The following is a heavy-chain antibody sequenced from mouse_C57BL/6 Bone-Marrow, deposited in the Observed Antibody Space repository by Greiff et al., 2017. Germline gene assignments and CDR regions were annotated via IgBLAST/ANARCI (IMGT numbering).Heavy chain of an antibody. CDR3: ARSGHDGYYVGVAY. V-gene: IGHV1-81*01. CDR2: IYPRSGNT. J-gene: IGHJ3*01. CDR1: GYTFTSYG. Sequence: QVQLQQSGAELARPGASVKLSCKASGYTFTSYGISWVKQRTGQGLAGIGEIYPRSGNTYYNEKFKGKATLTADKSSSTAYMELRSLTSEDSAVYFCARSGHDGYYVGVAYWGQGTLVTVSA. D-gene: IGHD2-3*01.